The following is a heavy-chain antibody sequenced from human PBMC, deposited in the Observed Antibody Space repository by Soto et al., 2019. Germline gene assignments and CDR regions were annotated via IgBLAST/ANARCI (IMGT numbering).Heavy chain of an antibody. Sequence: EVQLLESGGGLVQPGGSLRLCCAASGFTVSSYAMTWVRQAPGKGLEWVSGISGGGGSTYYADSVKGRFTISRDNSKNTLFLQMNSLRAEDTAVYYCAKDRTTVDFHYGMDVWGQGTTFSVSS. V-gene: IGHV3-23*01. J-gene: IGHJ6*02. CDR3: AKDRTTVDFHYGMDV. CDR2: ISGGGGST. D-gene: IGHD4-17*01. CDR1: GFTVSSYA.